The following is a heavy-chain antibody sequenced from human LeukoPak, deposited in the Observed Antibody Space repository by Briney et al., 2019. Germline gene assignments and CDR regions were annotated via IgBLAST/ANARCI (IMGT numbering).Heavy chain of an antibody. D-gene: IGHD2-2*01. Sequence: SETLSLTCAVYGGSFSGYYWSWIRQPPGKGLEWIGSIYYSGSTYYNPSLKSRVTISVDTSKNQFSLKLSSVTAADTAVYYCARQTAVHLWGYWGQGTLVTVSS. CDR1: GGSFSGYY. V-gene: IGHV4-34*01. J-gene: IGHJ4*02. CDR2: IYYSGST. CDR3: ARQTAVHLWGY.